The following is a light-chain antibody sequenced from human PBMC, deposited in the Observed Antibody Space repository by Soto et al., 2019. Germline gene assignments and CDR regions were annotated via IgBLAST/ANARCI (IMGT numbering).Light chain of an antibody. CDR1: QSISSY. CDR3: QQSYSTPYT. Sequence: DIQMTQSPSSLSAYVGDRVTITCRASQSISSYLIWYQQKPEKAPKLLIYGTSRLQSGVPSRFSGSGSGTDFSLTISSLHPEDFATYFCQQSYSTPYTFGQGTKLEI. CDR2: GTS. J-gene: IGKJ2*01. V-gene: IGKV1-39*01.